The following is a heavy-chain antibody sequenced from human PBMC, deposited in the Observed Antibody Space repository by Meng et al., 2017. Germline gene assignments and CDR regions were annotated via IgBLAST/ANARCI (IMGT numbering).Heavy chain of an antibody. V-gene: IGHV3-23*01. J-gene: IGHJ5*02. D-gene: IGHD6-13*01. Sequence: GESLKISCAASGFTFSSYAMSWVRQAPGKGLEWVSAISGSGGSTYYADSVKGRFTISRDNSKNTLYLQMNSLRAEDTAVYYCAREGANLRSSSWYLGWFDPWGQGTLVTVSS. CDR1: GFTFSSYA. CDR2: ISGSGGST. CDR3: AREGANLRSSSWYLGWFDP.